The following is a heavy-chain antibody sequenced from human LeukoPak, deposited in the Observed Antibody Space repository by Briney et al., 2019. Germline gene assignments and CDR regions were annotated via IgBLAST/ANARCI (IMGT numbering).Heavy chain of an antibody. CDR2: INPKSDGT. Sequence: GASVKVSCKASGYTFTGYYMHWVRQAPGQGLEWMGRINPKSDGTNYAQKFQGRVTMTRDTSISTAYMELSRLRSDDTAVYYCARDPITMVRGVIINPAYYYYYMDVWGKGTTVTVSS. J-gene: IGHJ6*03. D-gene: IGHD3-10*01. V-gene: IGHV1-2*06. CDR1: GYTFTGYY. CDR3: ARDPITMVRGVIINPAYYYYYMDV.